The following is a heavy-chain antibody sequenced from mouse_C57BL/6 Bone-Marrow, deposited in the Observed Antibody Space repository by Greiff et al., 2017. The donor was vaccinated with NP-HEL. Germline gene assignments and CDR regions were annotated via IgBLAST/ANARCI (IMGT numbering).Heavy chain of an antibody. CDR1: GYTFTSYW. Sequence: VQLQQSGAELAKPGASVKLSCKASGYTFTSYWMHWVKQRPGQGLEWIGYINTSSGYPKYKQKFKDKATLTADKSSSTAYMQLSSRTYEDTAVYYCARRGSFDDWGKGTTRTVSS. CDR3: ARRGSFDD. CDR2: INTSSGYP. V-gene: IGHV1-7*01. J-gene: IGHJ2*01. D-gene: IGHD3-1*01.